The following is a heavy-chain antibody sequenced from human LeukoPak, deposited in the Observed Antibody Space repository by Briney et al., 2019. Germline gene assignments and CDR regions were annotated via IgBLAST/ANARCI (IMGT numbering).Heavy chain of an antibody. D-gene: IGHD2-21*01. J-gene: IGHJ4*02. CDR1: GFTFSSYS. CDR3: ARALGIVAPTFYFDY. Sequence: GGSLRLSCAASGFTFSSYSMNWVRQAPGKGLEWVSSISSSSSYICYADSVKGRFTISRDNAKNSLYLQMNSLRAEDTAVYYCARALGIVAPTFYFDYWGQGTLVTVSS. CDR2: ISSSSSYI. V-gene: IGHV3-21*01.